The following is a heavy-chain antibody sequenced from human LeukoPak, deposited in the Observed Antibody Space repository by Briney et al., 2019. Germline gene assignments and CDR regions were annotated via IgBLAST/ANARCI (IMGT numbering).Heavy chain of an antibody. V-gene: IGHV4-59*01. Sequence: SETLSLTCTVSGGSISSYYWSWIRQPPGKGLEWIGYIYYSGSTNYNPSLKSRVTIPVDTSKNQFSLKLSSVTAADTAVYYCARVSDYYYGMDVWGQGTTVTVSS. CDR3: ARVSDYYYGMDV. CDR1: GGSISSYY. J-gene: IGHJ6*02. CDR2: IYYSGST.